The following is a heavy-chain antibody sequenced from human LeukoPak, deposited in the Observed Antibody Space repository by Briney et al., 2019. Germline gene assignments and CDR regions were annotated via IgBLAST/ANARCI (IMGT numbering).Heavy chain of an antibody. CDR2: IYPGDSDT. CDR1: GYSFTSYW. D-gene: IGHD6-13*01. J-gene: IGHJ3*02. CDR3: ATSIAAAGGAFDI. V-gene: IGHV5-51*01. Sequence: GESLKISCKGSGYSFTSYWIGWVRQMPGKDLEWMGIIYPGDSDTRYSPSFQGQVTISADKSISTAYLQWSSLKASDTAMYYCATSIAAAGGAFDIWGQGTMVTVSS.